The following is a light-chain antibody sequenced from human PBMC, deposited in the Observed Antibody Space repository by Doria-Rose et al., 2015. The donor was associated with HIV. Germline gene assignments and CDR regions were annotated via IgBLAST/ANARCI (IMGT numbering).Light chain of an antibody. CDR1: SSDVGGYNS. CDR3: SSYTNITTLGV. Sequence: QPVLTQPASVSGSPGQSITISCTGTSSDVGGYNSVSWYQQHPGKAPTLMIYDVTSRPSGVSNRFSGSKSGNTASLTISGLQAEDEADYYCSSYTNITTLGVFGGGTRLTVL. CDR2: DVT. J-gene: IGLJ2*01. V-gene: IGLV2-14*03.